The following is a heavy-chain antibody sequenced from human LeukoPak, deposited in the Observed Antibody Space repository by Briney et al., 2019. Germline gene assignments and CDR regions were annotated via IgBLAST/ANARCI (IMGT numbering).Heavy chain of an antibody. CDR1: GGSISSSSYY. Sequence: PSETLSLTCTVSGGSISSSSYYWGWIRQPPGKGLEWIGEINHSGSTNYNPSLKSRVTISVDTSKNQFSLKLSSVTAADTAVYYCARGSYYGSGSQTDAFDIWGQGTMVTVSS. V-gene: IGHV4-39*07. CDR2: INHSGST. CDR3: ARGSYYGSGSQTDAFDI. J-gene: IGHJ3*02. D-gene: IGHD3-10*01.